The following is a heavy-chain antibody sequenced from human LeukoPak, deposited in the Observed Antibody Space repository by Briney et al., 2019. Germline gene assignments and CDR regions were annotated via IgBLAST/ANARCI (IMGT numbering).Heavy chain of an antibody. CDR3: ARDGTAAGLYFDL. Sequence: GGSLRLSCAASGFTFSSYWMSWVRQAPGKGLEWVANIKKDGSETYYVDSVKGRFTISRDNTKNSLYLQMSSLRAEDTAVYYCARDGTAAGLYFDLWGQGTLVTVSS. D-gene: IGHD6-13*01. V-gene: IGHV3-7*01. CDR2: IKKDGSET. J-gene: IGHJ4*01. CDR1: GFTFSSYW.